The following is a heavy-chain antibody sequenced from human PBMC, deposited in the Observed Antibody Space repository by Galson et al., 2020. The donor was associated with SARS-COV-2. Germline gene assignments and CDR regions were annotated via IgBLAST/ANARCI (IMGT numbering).Heavy chain of an antibody. D-gene: IGHD2-15*01. J-gene: IGHJ6*01. CDR2: ISYVGTNK. CDR1: GFTFSNYG. Sequence: GGSLRLSCAASGFTFSNYGIHWVRQAPGKGLEWVASISYVGTNKYYAASVKGRFTISRDNSKNTLYLQMSSLRAEDTAVYYCAKDSAEYWSWGSWRQGGMDVWGQGTTGTASS. V-gene: IGHV3-30*18. CDR3: AKDSAEYWSWGSWRQGGMDV.